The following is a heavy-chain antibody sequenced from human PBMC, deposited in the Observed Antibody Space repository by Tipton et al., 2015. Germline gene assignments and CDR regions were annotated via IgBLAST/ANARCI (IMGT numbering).Heavy chain of an antibody. V-gene: IGHV4-61*01. D-gene: IGHD2-15*01. Sequence: GLVKPSETLSLTCTVSGGSVSSDSYYWNWIRQPPGKGLEWIGYIDYSGSTAYNPSLKGRVSISADTSKAQLSLKLRSVTAADTAVYYCARGEQDCRRPICRGGLDLWGQGALVTVSS. CDR1: GGSVSSDSYY. CDR2: IDYSGST. J-gene: IGHJ5*02. CDR3: ARGEQDCRRPICRGGLDL.